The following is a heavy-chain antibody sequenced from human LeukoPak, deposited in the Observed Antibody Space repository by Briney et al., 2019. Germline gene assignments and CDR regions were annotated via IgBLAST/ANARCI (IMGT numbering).Heavy chain of an antibody. J-gene: IGHJ4*02. V-gene: IGHV4-4*02. D-gene: IGHD6-19*01. CDR3: TAQGGWYIDY. CDR1: GGSISSSIR. Sequence: SGTLSLTCGVSGGSISSSIRWSWVRQPPGRGLEWIGEIHHEGSTKYSPSLKSRVTISVDKSKNQFSLKLNSMTAADTAVYYCTAQGGWYIDYWGQGTLVTVSS. CDR2: IHHEGST.